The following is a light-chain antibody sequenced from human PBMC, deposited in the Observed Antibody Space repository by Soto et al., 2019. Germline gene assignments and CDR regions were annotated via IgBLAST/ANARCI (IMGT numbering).Light chain of an antibody. Sequence: QSALTQPASVSGSPGQSVTISCTGASSDVGGSDHVSWYQQHPGKAPKLILYDVNNRPSGVSNRFSGSKSGNTASLIISGLQADDEAEYFCSSYSTTNTLVFGSGTKLTVL. CDR2: DVN. CDR1: SSDVGGSDH. J-gene: IGLJ1*01. V-gene: IGLV2-14*03. CDR3: SSYSTTNTLV.